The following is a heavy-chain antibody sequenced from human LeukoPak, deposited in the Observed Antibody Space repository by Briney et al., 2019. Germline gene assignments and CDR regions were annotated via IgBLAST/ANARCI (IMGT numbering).Heavy chain of an antibody. D-gene: IGHD3-22*01. Sequence: GGSPRLSCAASGFTFDDYAMHWVRQAPGKGLEWVSLISGDGGSTYYADSVKGRFTISRDNSKNSLYLQMNSLRTEDTALYYCAKVAVHYYDSSGINEGGGYWGQGTLVTVSS. CDR2: ISGDGGST. V-gene: IGHV3-43*02. CDR3: AKVAVHYYDSSGINEGGGY. CDR1: GFTFDDYA. J-gene: IGHJ4*02.